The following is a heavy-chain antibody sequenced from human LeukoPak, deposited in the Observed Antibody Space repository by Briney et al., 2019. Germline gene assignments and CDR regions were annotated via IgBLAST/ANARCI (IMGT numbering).Heavy chain of an antibody. CDR2: ISYDGSNK. J-gene: IGHJ4*02. V-gene: IGHV3-30-3*01. Sequence: GRSLRLSCAASGFTFSTYAMHWVRQAPGKGLEWVAVISYDGSNKNYADSVKGPFTISRDNSKNTLYLQMNSLRAEDTAVYYCAEDRSRSSTSCYDYWGQGTLVTVSS. D-gene: IGHD2-2*01. CDR1: GFTFSTYA. CDR3: AEDRSRSSTSCYDY.